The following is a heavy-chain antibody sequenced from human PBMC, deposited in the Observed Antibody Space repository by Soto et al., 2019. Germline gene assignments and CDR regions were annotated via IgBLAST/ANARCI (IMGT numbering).Heavy chain of an antibody. CDR2: ISHSGST. CDR3: ARAPDV. V-gene: IGHV4-30-2*01. CDR1: GGSISSGGYS. Sequence: SETLSLTCAVSGGSISSGGYSWSWIRQPPGKGLEWIGYISHSGSTYYNPSLKSRVTISVDRSKNHFSLELSSVTAADTAVYYCARAPDVWGQGTLVTVSS. J-gene: IGHJ4*02.